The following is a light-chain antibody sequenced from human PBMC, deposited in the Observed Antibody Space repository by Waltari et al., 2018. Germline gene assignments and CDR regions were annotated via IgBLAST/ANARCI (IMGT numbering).Light chain of an antibody. CDR2: EVS. Sequence: QXALTQPASXXGSPGXSXTISCTGTSSDVGGYNYVSWYQQHPGKTPKLMIYEVSNRPSGVXXRXSGSKSGXXASLTXSGLQAEDEADXXXSSYXSSXTRVFGXXXXLTVL. J-gene: IGLJ3*02. CDR3: SSYXSSXTRV. V-gene: IGLV2-14*01. CDR1: SSDVGGYNY.